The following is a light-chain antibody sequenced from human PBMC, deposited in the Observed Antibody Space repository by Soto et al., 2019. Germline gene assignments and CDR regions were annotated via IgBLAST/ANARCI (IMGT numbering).Light chain of an antibody. J-gene: IGLJ1*01. CDR1: SGDVGGYNF. V-gene: IGLV2-8*01. CDR2: EVS. Sequence: QXVLTQPPSASGSPGQSVAISCTGTSGDVGGYNFVSWFQQHPGKAPKLMIYEVSKRPSGVPDRFSGSKSGNTASLTVSGLQAEDEADYYCGSYAGSSFVFGTGTKVTVL. CDR3: GSYAGSSFV.